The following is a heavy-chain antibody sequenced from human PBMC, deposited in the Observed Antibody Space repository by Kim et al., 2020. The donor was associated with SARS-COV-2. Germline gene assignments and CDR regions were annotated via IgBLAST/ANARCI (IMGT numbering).Heavy chain of an antibody. CDR3: GRGSLLDFDY. D-gene: IGHD2-15*01. CDR2: GGK. J-gene: IGHJ4*02. Sequence: GGKNHAQRFQGRATMTTDTSTSTVYLEMPRLRSEDTAVYYCGRGSLLDFDYWGQGTLVTVSS. V-gene: IGHV1-2*02.